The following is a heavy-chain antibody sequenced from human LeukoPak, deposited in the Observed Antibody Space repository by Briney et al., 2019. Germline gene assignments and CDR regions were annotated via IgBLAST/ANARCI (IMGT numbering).Heavy chain of an antibody. CDR2: IKQDGSEK. CDR1: GFTFSSYW. V-gene: IGHV3-7*01. D-gene: IGHD6-19*01. Sequence: GGSLRLSCAASGFTFSSYWMSWVRQAPGKWLEWVANIKQDGSEKYYVDSVKGRFTISRDNAKNSLYLQMNSLRAEDTAVYYCARDQWLVHFDYWGQGTLVTVSS. CDR3: ARDQWLVHFDY. J-gene: IGHJ4*02.